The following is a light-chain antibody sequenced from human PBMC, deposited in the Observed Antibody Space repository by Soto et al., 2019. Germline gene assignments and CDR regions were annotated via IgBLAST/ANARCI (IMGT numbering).Light chain of an antibody. V-gene: IGKV1-27*01. CDR3: QKYDRGPRP. J-gene: IGKJ1*01. CDR1: HAISNY. Sequence: DIQMNQPPPSLSASVGHRVTITCRASHAISNYLAGYQQKPGKVPEHLIYAASTLQSWVPPRFSGNGSGTDFTLTVSSLQPEDVATYCCQKYDRGPRPFGKGTKVEIK. CDR2: AAS.